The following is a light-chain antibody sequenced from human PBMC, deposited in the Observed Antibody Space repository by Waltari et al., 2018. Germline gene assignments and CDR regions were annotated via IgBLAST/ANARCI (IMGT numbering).Light chain of an antibody. J-gene: IGKJ1*01. CDR1: QNIFRTF. V-gene: IGKV3-20*01. CDR3: QHYVRLPVT. Sequence: EIVLTQSPGTPSLSPGERAPLSCRASQNIFRTFAWYQQKPGQAPRLLIYGAYTRAAGIPDRFSGSGSGTDFSLTISGLDPEDFAVYYCQHYVRLPVTVGQGTKVEIK. CDR2: GAY.